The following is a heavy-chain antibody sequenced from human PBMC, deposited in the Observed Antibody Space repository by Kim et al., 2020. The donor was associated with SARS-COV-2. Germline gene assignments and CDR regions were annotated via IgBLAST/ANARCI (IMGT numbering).Heavy chain of an antibody. V-gene: IGHV3-30*07. Sequence: KGRFTISRDNSKNTLYLQMNSLRAEDTAVYYCARDRGSSSSYYYYYGMDVWGQGTTVTVSS. CDR3: ARDRGSSSSYYYYYGMDV. D-gene: IGHD6-6*01. J-gene: IGHJ6*02.